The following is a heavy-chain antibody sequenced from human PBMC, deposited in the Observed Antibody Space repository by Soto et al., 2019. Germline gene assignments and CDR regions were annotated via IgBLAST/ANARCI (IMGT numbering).Heavy chain of an antibody. CDR1: GGTFSSYT. CDR3: ARLSGYDLAYYGMDV. V-gene: IGHV1-69*02. J-gene: IGHJ6*02. Sequence: QVQLVQSGAEVKKPGSSVKVSCKASGGTFSSYTISWVRQAPGQGLEWMGRIIPILGIANYAQKFQGRVTITADKATSKAYMELSSLRSEDTAVYYCARLSGYDLAYYGMDVWGQGTTVTVSS. CDR2: IIPILGIA. D-gene: IGHD5-12*01.